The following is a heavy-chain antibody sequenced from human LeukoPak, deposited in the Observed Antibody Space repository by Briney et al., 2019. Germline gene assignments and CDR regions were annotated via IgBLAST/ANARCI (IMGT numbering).Heavy chain of an antibody. CDR2: ISYDGTIK. CDR3: ARESGDLNLYYFDY. J-gene: IGHJ4*02. CDR1: GFTFSTYA. Sequence: PGGSLRLSCAASGFTFSTYAMHWVRQAPGKGLEWVALISYDGTIKYYADSVKGRFTISRDNPKNTLYMQVNSLTAEDTAVYYCARESGDLNLYYFDYWGQGTLVTVSS. D-gene: IGHD2-21*02. V-gene: IGHV3-30*04.